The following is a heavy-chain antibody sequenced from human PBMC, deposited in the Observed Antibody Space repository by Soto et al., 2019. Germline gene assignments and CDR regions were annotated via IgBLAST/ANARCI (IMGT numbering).Heavy chain of an antibody. CDR3: TTSNVFDY. Sequence: GGSLRLSCAASGLIFSDAWMNWVRQAPGKGLEWVGRIKSKADSGATDYTTDYAAPVKGRFTISRDDSKNTLSLPMNSLKTEDTAVYYCTTSNVFDYWGQGTLVTVSS. J-gene: IGHJ4*02. CDR1: GLIFSDAW. D-gene: IGHD2-8*01. V-gene: IGHV3-15*07. CDR2: IKSKADSGATDYTT.